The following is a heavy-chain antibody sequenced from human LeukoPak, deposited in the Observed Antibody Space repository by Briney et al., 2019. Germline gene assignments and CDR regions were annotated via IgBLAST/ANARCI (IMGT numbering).Heavy chain of an antibody. CDR1: GYTFTSYA. D-gene: IGHD3-9*01. V-gene: IGHV1-3*01. J-gene: IGHJ5*02. Sequence: GASVKVSCKASGYTFTSYAMHWVRQAPGQRLEWMGWINAGNGKTKYSQKFQGRVTIIRDTSASTVYMELSSLRSEDTAVYYCARSYYDILTGSVRNWFDPWGQGTLVTVSS. CDR2: INAGNGKT. CDR3: ARSYYDILTGSVRNWFDP.